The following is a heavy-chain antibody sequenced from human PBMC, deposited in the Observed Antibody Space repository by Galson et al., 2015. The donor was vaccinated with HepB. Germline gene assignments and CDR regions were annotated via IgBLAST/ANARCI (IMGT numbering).Heavy chain of an antibody. V-gene: IGHV3-7*03. CDR2: IKQSGNEK. CDR1: GFTFSSYW. CDR3: ARENVFPWFGESSPEYFDF. J-gene: IGHJ4*02. Sequence: SLRLSCAASGFTFSSYWMSWVRQAPGKGLGWVASIKQSGNEKYYVDSVKGRFTISTDNAKNSLYLQMNSLRAEDTAVYYCARENVFPWFGESSPEYFDFWGQGTLVTVSS. D-gene: IGHD3-10*01.